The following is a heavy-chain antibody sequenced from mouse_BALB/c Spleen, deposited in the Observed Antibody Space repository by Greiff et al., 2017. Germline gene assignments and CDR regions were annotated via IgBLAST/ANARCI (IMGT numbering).Heavy chain of an antibody. CDR3: ARVGGGSSPNYYAMDY. D-gene: IGHD1-1*01. CDR1: GFSLTGYG. CDR2: IWGDGST. Sequence: VQRVESGPGLVAPSQSLSITCTVSGFSLTGYGVNWVRQPPGKGLEWLGMIWGDGSTDYNSALKSRLSISKDNSKSQVFLKMNSLQTDDTARYYCARVGGGSSPNYYAMDYWGQGTSVTVSS. J-gene: IGHJ4*01. V-gene: IGHV2-6-7*01.